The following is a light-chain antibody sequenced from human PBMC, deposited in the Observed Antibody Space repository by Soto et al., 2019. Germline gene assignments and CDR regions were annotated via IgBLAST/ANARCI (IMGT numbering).Light chain of an antibody. V-gene: IGKV3-11*01. CDR3: QQRSNWPIT. CDR2: DAS. CDR1: QSVSSY. Sequence: EIVLRQSPATLSLSPGERATLSCRASQSVSSYLAWYQQKPGQAPRLLIYDASNRATGIPARFSGSGSGTDFTLTISSLESEDFAVYYCQQRSNWPITFGQGTRLEIK. J-gene: IGKJ5*01.